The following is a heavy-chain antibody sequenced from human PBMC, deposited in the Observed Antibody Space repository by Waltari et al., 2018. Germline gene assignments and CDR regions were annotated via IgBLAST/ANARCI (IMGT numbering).Heavy chain of an antibody. J-gene: IGHJ4*02. CDR2: ISSSSTI. CDR1: GFTFSSYS. V-gene: IGHV3-48*01. D-gene: IGHD2-15*01. CDR3: ATMVVTVRRTDY. Sequence: EVQLVESGGGLVQPGGSLRLSCAASGFTFSSYSMNWVRQAPGKGLEWVSYISSSSTIYYADSVKGRFTISRDNAKNSLYLQMNSLRAEDTAVYYCATMVVTVRRTDYWGQGTLVTVSS.